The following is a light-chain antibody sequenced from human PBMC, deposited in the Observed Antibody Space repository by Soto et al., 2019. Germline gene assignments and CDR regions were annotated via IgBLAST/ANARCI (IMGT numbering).Light chain of an antibody. Sequence: DIQMTQSPSSLSASVGDTVTITCRASQDIGNFFAWFQQKPGKAPKSLISAASSLQSGVPSKFSGSGPETDIVLPFTSRQPKDGATYHCQQYHSWPATFGGGTKVEI. CDR1: QDIGNF. CDR3: QQYHSWPAT. V-gene: IGKV1-16*02. CDR2: AAS. J-gene: IGKJ4*01.